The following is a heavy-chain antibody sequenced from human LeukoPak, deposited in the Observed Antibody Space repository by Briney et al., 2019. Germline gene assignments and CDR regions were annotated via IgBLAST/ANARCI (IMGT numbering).Heavy chain of an antibody. J-gene: IGHJ4*02. CDR3: ARVTGMEQLSDY. V-gene: IGHV1-2*02. D-gene: IGHD6-13*01. CDR1: GYTFTGYY. CDR2: INPNSGGT. Sequence: ASVRVSCKASGYTFTGYYMHWVRQAPGQGLEWMGWINPNSGGTNYAQKFQGRVTMTRDTSISTAYMELSRLRSDDTAVYYCARVTGMEQLSDYWGQGTLVTVSS.